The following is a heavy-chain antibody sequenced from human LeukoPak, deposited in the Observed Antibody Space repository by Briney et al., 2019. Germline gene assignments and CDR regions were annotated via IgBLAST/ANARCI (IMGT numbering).Heavy chain of an antibody. D-gene: IGHD6-19*01. CDR3: ARDPVPSGWYSTYFDY. J-gene: IGHJ4*02. CDR2: IKQDGSEK. CDR1: GFTFSSYS. Sequence: GGSLRLSCAASGFTFSSYSMSWVRQAPGKGLEWVANIKQDGSEKYYVDSVKGRFTISRDNAKNSLYLQMNSLRAEDTAVYYCARDPVPSGWYSTYFDYWGQGTLVTVSS. V-gene: IGHV3-7*01.